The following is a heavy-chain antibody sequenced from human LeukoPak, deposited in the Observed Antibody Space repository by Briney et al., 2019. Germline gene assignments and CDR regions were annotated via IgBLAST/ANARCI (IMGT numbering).Heavy chain of an antibody. J-gene: IGHJ4*02. CDR1: GYSFTSYW. V-gene: IGHV5-51*01. D-gene: IGHD4-17*01. Sequence: GESLKISCKGSGYSFTSYWIGCVRQMPGNRLEWMGIIYPGDSDTRYSPSFQGQVTISADKSVSTAYLQWSSLKASDTAMYYCARSDYGDYGDFATTDYWGQGTLVTVSS. CDR2: IYPGDSDT. CDR3: ARSDYGDYGDFATTDY.